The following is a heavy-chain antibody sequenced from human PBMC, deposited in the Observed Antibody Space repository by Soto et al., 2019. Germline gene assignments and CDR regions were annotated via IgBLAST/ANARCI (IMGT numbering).Heavy chain of an antibody. V-gene: IGHV1-69*01. J-gene: IGHJ4*02. CDR1: GGTFRSYG. Sequence: QVQLVQSGAEVKKPGSSVKVSCEASGGTFRSYGITWVRQAPGQGLEWMGGIIPIFGTTNYAQKFQGRVTITADESTNIAYMELSSPRSEDTAVYYCARDYYDSSGYPGYWGQGTLVTVSS. D-gene: IGHD3-22*01. CDR3: ARDYYDSSGYPGY. CDR2: IIPIFGTT.